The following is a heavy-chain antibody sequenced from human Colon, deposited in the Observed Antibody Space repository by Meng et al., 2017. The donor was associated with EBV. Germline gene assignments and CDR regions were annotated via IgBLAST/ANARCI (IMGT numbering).Heavy chain of an antibody. CDR1: VDSVSSNSAA. CDR2: TYYRSKWYN. Sequence: LPQLGPGLLQPSQTHSLTCAIAVDSVSSNSAAWNWIRQFPSRGLEWLGRTYYRSKWYNGYAVSVKSRITINPDTSKNQFSLQLNSVTPEDTAMYYCARSGSSGWIDYWGQGTLVTVFS. V-gene: IGHV6-1*02. D-gene: IGHD6-19*01. J-gene: IGHJ4*02. CDR3: ARSGSSGWIDY.